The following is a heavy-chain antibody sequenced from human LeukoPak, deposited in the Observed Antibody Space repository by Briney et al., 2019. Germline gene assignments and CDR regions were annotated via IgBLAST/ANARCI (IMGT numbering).Heavy chain of an antibody. CDR1: GFTFSDYY. D-gene: IGHD3-22*01. V-gene: IGHV3-11*01. CDR3: ARDRYYYDSSGRPFDY. J-gene: IGHJ4*02. CDR2: ISSSGSTI. Sequence: GGSLRLSCAASGFTFSDYYMSWIRQAPGKGLEWVSYISSSGSTIYYADSVKGRFTISRDNAKNSLYLQMNSLRAEDTAVYYCARDRYYYDSSGRPFDYWGQGTLVTVSS.